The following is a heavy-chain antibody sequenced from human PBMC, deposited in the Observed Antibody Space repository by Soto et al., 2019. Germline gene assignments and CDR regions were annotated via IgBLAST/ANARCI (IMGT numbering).Heavy chain of an antibody. D-gene: IGHD6-13*01. CDR3: ARPGYSSSWYAGNWFDP. J-gene: IGHJ5*02. Sequence: GESLKISCKGSGYSFTSYWIGWVRQMPGKGLEWMGIIYPGDSDTRYSPSFQGQVTISADKSISTAYLQWSSLKASDTAMYYCARPGYSSSWYAGNWFDPWGQGTLVAVSS. V-gene: IGHV5-51*01. CDR2: IYPGDSDT. CDR1: GYSFTSYW.